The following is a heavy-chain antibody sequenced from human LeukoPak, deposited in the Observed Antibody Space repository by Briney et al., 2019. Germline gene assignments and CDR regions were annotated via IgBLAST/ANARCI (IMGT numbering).Heavy chain of an antibody. Sequence: GGSLRLSCAASGFTFSSYAMSWVRQAPGKGLEWVSAISGSGGSTYYADSVKGRFTISRDNSKNTLYLQMNSLRAEDTAVYYCAKVGFSLTTVTTEFDYWGQGTLVTVSS. CDR1: GFTFSSYA. CDR2: ISGSGGST. J-gene: IGHJ4*02. CDR3: AKVGFSLTTVTTEFDY. D-gene: IGHD4-17*01. V-gene: IGHV3-23*01.